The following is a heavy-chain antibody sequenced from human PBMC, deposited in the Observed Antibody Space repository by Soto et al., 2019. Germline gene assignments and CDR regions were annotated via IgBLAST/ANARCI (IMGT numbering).Heavy chain of an antibody. CDR1: GFTLSGYW. CDR2: VKQDGSNK. V-gene: IGHV3-7*04. Sequence: EVQLVESGGGLVQPGGSLRLTCAASGFTLSGYWMSWVRQAPGKGLEWVANVKQDGSNKYYVDSVKGRFTISRDNAKNLLYVQMNSLRVEDTAVYYCARRGGNFDQWGQGTLVTVSS. D-gene: IGHD3-16*01. CDR3: ARRGGNFDQ. J-gene: IGHJ4*02.